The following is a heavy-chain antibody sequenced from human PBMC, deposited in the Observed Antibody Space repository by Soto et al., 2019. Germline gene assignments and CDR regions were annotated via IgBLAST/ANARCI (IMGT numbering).Heavy chain of an antibody. J-gene: IGHJ4*02. Sequence: GGSLRLSCTASGFAFSDYGMHWVRQAPGKGLEWVSYISSSSSTIYYADSVKGRFTISRDNAKNSLYLQMNSLRDEDTAVYYCARVPQYYDSSGYGYWGQGTLVTVSS. CDR2: ISSSSSTI. CDR3: ARVPQYYDSSGYGY. V-gene: IGHV3-48*02. CDR1: GFAFSDYG. D-gene: IGHD3-22*01.